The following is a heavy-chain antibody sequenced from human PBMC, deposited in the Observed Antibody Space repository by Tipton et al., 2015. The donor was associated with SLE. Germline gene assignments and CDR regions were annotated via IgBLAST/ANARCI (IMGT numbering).Heavy chain of an antibody. D-gene: IGHD3-10*01. CDR3: ARAVLVRGGAFDI. CDR2: IYYSGST. V-gene: IGHV4-39*07. CDR1: GGSISSSSYY. Sequence: TLFLTCTVSGGSISSSSYYWGWIRQPPGKGLEWIGSIYYSGSTYYNPSLKSRVTISVDTSKNQFSLKLSSVTAADTAVYYCARAVLVRGGAFDIWGQGTMVTVSS. J-gene: IGHJ3*02.